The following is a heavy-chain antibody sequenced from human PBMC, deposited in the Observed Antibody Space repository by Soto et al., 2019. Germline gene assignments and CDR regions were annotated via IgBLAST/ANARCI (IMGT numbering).Heavy chain of an antibody. J-gene: IGHJ4*02. Sequence: PSVTLSLTFVVSRGYISRRKRWRWVRQQPGKGLEWIGEIYHSGTTIYNPSLKSRVTIIQDKSNILFSLTLDSVTAADTGVYYCARYDFAIFDQWGQGALVTVSS. D-gene: IGHD2-21*02. CDR3: ARYDFAIFDQ. CDR1: RGYISRRKR. CDR2: IYHSGTT. V-gene: IGHV4-4*02.